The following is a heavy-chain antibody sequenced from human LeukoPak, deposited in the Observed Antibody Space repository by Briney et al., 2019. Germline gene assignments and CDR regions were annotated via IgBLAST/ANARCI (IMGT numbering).Heavy chain of an antibody. CDR2: IYYSGST. CDR1: NGSIDSSTDY. CDR3: ARGVAFYFGSGSPNY. D-gene: IGHD3-10*01. Sequence: PSETLSLTCSVSNGSIDSSTDYWAWIRQPPGKGLEWIASIYYSGSTYYSPSLKSRAIISVDPSKNLFSLRLSSVTAADTAAYYCARGVAFYFGSGSPNYWGQGTLVTVS. V-gene: IGHV4-39*07. J-gene: IGHJ4*02.